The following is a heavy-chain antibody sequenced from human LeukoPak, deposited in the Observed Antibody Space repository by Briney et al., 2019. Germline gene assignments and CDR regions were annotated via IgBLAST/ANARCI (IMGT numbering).Heavy chain of an antibody. Sequence: GGSLRHSCAASGFIFSSYAMNWVRQAPGKGLEWVSGISGSGGSTYYADSVKGRFTISRDNSKNTLYLQMNSLRAEDTAVYYCAKPPRGSGEDYWGQGTLVTVSS. CDR2: ISGSGGST. J-gene: IGHJ4*02. CDR1: GFIFSSYA. D-gene: IGHD3-10*01. CDR3: AKPPRGSGEDY. V-gene: IGHV3-23*01.